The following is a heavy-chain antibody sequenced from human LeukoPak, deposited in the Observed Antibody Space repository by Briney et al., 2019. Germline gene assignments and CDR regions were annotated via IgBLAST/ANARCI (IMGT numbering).Heavy chain of an antibody. J-gene: IGHJ3*02. CDR1: GFTFSNYW. Sequence: PGGSLRLSCAASGFTFSNYWMNWVRQAPGKGLEWVANIKPDGSEKYYVDSVKGRFTISRDNAKNSLYLQMNSLRAEDTALYYCARTLRLGTPRAFDIWGRGTMVTVSS. CDR3: ARTLRLGTPRAFDI. D-gene: IGHD1-14*01. CDR2: IKPDGSEK. V-gene: IGHV3-7*05.